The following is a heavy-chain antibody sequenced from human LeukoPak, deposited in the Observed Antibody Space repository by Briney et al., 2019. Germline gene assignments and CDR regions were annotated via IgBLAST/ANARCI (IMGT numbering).Heavy chain of an antibody. CDR2: IYHSGST. CDR3: ARVSSSWYGRLVY. CDR1: GYSISSGYY. V-gene: IGHV4-38-2*02. D-gene: IGHD6-13*01. J-gene: IGHJ4*02. Sequence: SETLSLTCTVSGYSISSGYYWGWIRQPPGKGLEWIGSIYHSGSTYYNPSLKSRVTISVDTSKNQFSLKLSSVTAADTAVYYCARVSSSWYGRLVYWGQGTLVTVSS.